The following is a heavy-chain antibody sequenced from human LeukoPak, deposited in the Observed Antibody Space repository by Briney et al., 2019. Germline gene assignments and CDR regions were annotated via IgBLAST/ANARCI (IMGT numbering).Heavy chain of an antibody. D-gene: IGHD3-22*01. CDR1: GFTFSSYE. CDR3: AKDRHYRYDSSGPLDY. Sequence: GGSLRLSCAASGFTFSSYEMNWVRQAPGKGLEWVSYISSSGSTIYYANSVQGRFTISRDNSKNTLYLQMNALRPEDTAVYFCAKDRHYRYDSSGPLDYWGQGTLVTVSS. V-gene: IGHV3-48*03. J-gene: IGHJ4*02. CDR2: ISSSGSTI.